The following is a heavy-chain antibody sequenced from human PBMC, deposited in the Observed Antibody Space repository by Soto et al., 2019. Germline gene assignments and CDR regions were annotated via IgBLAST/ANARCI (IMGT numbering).Heavy chain of an antibody. Sequence: GGSLRLSCAASGFTFSDYYMSWIRQAPGKGLEWVSYISSSGSTIYYADSVKGRFTISRDNAKNSLYLQMNSLRAEDTAVYYCARDPTLAAATVDYWGQGTLVTVSS. D-gene: IGHD6-13*01. V-gene: IGHV3-11*01. CDR2: ISSSGSTI. CDR3: ARDPTLAAATVDY. J-gene: IGHJ4*02. CDR1: GFTFSDYY.